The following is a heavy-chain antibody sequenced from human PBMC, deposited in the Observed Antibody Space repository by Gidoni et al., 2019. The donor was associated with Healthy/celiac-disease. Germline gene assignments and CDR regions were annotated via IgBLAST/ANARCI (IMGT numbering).Heavy chain of an antibody. D-gene: IGHD6-6*01. CDR2: IIPIFGTA. CDR1: GGTFSSYA. CDR3: ARERGSRSSSSAYYYGMDV. J-gene: IGHJ6*04. V-gene: IGHV1-69*06. Sequence: QVQLVQSGAEVKKPGSSVKVYCQASGGTFSSYAISWVRQAPGQGLEWMGGIIPIFGTANYAQKFQGRVTITADKSTSTAYMELSSRRSEDTAVYYCARERGSRSSSSAYYYGMDVWGKGTTVTVSS.